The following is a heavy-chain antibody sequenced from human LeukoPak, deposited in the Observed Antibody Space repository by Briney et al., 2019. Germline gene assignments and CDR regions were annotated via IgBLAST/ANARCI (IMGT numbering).Heavy chain of an antibody. CDR2: ISGSGGST. V-gene: IGHV3-23*01. J-gene: IGHJ4*02. CDR1: GFTFSSYA. D-gene: IGHD3-16*01. CDR3: AKETLITRVFDY. Sequence: AGGSLRLSCAASGFTFSSYAMSWVRQAPGKGLEWVSAISGSGGSTYYADSVKGRFTISRDNSKNTLYLQMNSPRAEDTAVYYCAKETLITRVFDYWGQGTLVTVSS.